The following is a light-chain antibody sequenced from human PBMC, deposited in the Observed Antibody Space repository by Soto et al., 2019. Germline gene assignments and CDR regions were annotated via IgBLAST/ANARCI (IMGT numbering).Light chain of an antibody. CDR3: QVWDSSSGVV. J-gene: IGLJ2*01. Sequence: SYELTQPPSVPVAPGKTARITCGGNNIGSKSVHWYQQKPGQAPVLVIYYDSDRPSGIPERFSGSNSGNTATLTISRVEAGDEADYYCQVWDSSSGVVFGGGTKVTVL. CDR1: NIGSKS. V-gene: IGLV3-21*04. CDR2: YDS.